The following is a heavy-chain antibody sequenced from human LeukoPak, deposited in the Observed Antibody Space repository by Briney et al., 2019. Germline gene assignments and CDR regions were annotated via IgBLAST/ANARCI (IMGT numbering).Heavy chain of an antibody. CDR1: GYTFTGYY. J-gene: IGHJ4*02. Sequence: ASVRVSCKASGYTFTGYYMHWVRQAPGQGLEWMGRINPNSGGTNYAQKLQGRVTMTTDTSTSTAYMELRSLRSDDTAVYYCARGGSYAQSDYWGQGTLATVSS. V-gene: IGHV1-2*06. CDR3: ARGGSYAQSDY. D-gene: IGHD2-15*01. CDR2: INPNSGGT.